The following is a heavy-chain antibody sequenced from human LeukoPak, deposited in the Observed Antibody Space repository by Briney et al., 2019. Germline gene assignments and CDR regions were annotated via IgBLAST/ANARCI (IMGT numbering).Heavy chain of an antibody. CDR3: ARARSGTSRDY. J-gene: IGHJ4*02. CDR2: ISYDGSNK. D-gene: IGHD2-2*01. Sequence: GRSLRLSCAAPGFTFSSYAMHWVRQAPGKGLEWVAVISYDGSNKYYADSVKGRFTISRDNAKNSLYLQMNSLRAEDSAVYYCARARSGTSRDYWGQGTLVTVSS. V-gene: IGHV3-30-3*01. CDR1: GFTFSSYA.